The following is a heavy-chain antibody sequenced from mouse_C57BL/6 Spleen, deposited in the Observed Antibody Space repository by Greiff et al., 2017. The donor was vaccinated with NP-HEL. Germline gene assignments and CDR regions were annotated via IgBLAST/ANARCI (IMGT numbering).Heavy chain of an antibody. Sequence: VQLQQSGPELVKPGASVKIPCKASGYTFTDYNMDWVKQSHGKSLEWIGDINPNNGGTIYNQKFKGKATLTVDKSSSTAYMELRSLTSEDTAVYYCARSLRGYYGSGDYWGQGTTLTVSS. CDR3: ARSLRGYYGSGDY. V-gene: IGHV1-18*01. J-gene: IGHJ2*01. CDR1: GYTFTDYN. D-gene: IGHD1-1*01. CDR2: INPNNGGT.